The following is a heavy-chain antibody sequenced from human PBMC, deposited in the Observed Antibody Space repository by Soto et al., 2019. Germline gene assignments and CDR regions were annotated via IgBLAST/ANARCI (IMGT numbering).Heavy chain of an antibody. CDR3: ARDMGGSHDY. CDR1: GFTFSTSW. V-gene: IGHV3-74*01. J-gene: IGHJ4*02. CDR2: IKTDGSVT. Sequence: EVQLVESGGGLLQPGGSLRLSCAASGFTFSTSWMHWVRPAPGKGLVWVSLIKTDGSVTTYADSVKGRFTISRDNANNTLYLQMNPLRAEDTAVYYCARDMGGSHDYWGRGTLVTVSS. D-gene: IGHD3-16*01.